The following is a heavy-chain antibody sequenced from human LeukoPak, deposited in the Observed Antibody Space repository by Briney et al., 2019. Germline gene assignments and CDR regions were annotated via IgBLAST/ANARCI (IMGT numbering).Heavy chain of an antibody. V-gene: IGHV1-2*02. CDR3: ARDLVQSSGSNWFDP. Sequence: AASVKVSCKASGYSFTGYYMHWVRQAPGQGLEWMGWINPNSSGTNYAQKFQGRVTMTRDTSISTAYMELSRLRSDDTGVYYCARDLVQSSGSNWFDPWGQGTLVTVSS. D-gene: IGHD3-22*01. J-gene: IGHJ5*02. CDR1: GYSFTGYY. CDR2: INPNSSGT.